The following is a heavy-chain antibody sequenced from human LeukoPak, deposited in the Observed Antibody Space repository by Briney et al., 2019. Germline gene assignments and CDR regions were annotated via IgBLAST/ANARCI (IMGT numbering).Heavy chain of an antibody. Sequence: GGSLRLSCAASGFTFSSYAMSWVRQAPGKGVEWVSAISGSGGSTYYADSVKGRFTISRDNSKNTLYLQMNSLRAEDTAVYYCAKDPYYYDSSGQTIWGQGTLVTVSS. D-gene: IGHD3-22*01. J-gene: IGHJ4*02. CDR1: GFTFSSYA. CDR2: ISGSGGST. V-gene: IGHV3-23*01. CDR3: AKDPYYYDSSGQTI.